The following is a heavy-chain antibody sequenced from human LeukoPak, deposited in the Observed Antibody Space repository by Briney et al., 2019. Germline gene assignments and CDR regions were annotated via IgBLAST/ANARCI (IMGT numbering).Heavy chain of an antibody. Sequence: GRSLRLSCAASGFTFSSYGMHWVRQAPGKGLEWVAVIWYDGSNKYYADSVKGRFTISRDNSKNTLYLQMNSPRAEDTAVYYCARDPDYGDERSFDYWGQGTLVTVSS. D-gene: IGHD4-17*01. V-gene: IGHV3-33*01. CDR2: IWYDGSNK. CDR3: ARDPDYGDERSFDY. CDR1: GFTFSSYG. J-gene: IGHJ4*02.